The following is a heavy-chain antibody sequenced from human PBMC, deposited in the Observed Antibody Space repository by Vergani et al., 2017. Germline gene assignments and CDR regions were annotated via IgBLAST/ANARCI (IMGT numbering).Heavy chain of an antibody. D-gene: IGHD3-22*01. CDR2: IHPADSDT. J-gene: IGHJ4*02. CDR3: ARLYGRDSSRSKYFDY. V-gene: IGHV5-51*01. CDR1: GYSFTNYW. Sequence: EVQLVQSGAEVKKPGESLTISCLLSGYSFTNYWIGWVRQMPGKGLEWMGIIHPADSDTSYSPSFQGQVTISVDKSISTAYLQRSSLRASDSAMYYCARLYGRDSSRSKYFDYWGQGTLVTVSS.